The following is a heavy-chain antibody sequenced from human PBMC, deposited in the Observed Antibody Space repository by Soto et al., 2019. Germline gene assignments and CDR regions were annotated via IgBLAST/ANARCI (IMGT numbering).Heavy chain of an antibody. J-gene: IGHJ5*02. CDR3: AKIEMGWFAH. CDR1: GFSFFSYA. CDR2: SSGSGGHT. Sequence: PGGSLRLSCTGSGFSFFSYAMSWVRQAPGKGLEWVSTSSGSGGHTYDADSVKGRFVVTRDNDKNTVYLHMSSLTVEDRAVYFCAKIEMGWFAHWGQGTQVTISS. V-gene: IGHV3-23*01. D-gene: IGHD2-8*01.